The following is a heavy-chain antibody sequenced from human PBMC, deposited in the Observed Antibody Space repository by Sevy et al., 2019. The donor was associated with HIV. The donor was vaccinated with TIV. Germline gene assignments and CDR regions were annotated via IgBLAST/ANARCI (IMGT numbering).Heavy chain of an antibody. CDR2: IYYSGST. J-gene: IGHJ4*02. Sequence: SETLSLTCTVSGGSISSYYWSWIRQPPGKGLEWIGYIYYSGSTNYNPSLKSRVTISVDTSKNQFSRKLSSVTAADTAVYYCARGVFTSGSYDFWSGYYTDYFDYWGQGTLVTVSS. CDR1: GGSISSYY. V-gene: IGHV4-59*01. CDR3: ARGVFTSGSYDFWSGYYTDYFDY. D-gene: IGHD3-3*01.